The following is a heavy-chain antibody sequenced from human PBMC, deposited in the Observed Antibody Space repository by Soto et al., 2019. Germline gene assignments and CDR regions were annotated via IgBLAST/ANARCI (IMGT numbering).Heavy chain of an antibody. CDR1: GGSISSTGYY. Sequence: QLQLQESGPGLVKPSETLSLTCTVSGGSISSTGYYWGWIRQPPGKGLEWIGSTYYSGSTYYNPSLKSRVTMSVDTSKNQFSLKLNSVTAADTAVYCCARYYDTFDYWGQGTLVTVSS. J-gene: IGHJ4*02. CDR2: TYYSGST. V-gene: IGHV4-39*01. CDR3: ARYYDTFDY. D-gene: IGHD3-22*01.